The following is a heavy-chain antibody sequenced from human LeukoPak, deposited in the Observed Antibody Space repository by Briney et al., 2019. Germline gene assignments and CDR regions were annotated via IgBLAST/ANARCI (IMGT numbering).Heavy chain of an antibody. CDR2: IYYSGST. D-gene: IGHD2-21*02. CDR3: ARKMVTAILVWYFDY. J-gene: IGHJ4*02. CDR1: GGSISSSSYY. V-gene: IGHV4-39*07. Sequence: KASETLSLTCTVSGGSISSSSYYWGWIRQPPGKGLEWIGSIYYSGSTYYNPSLKSRVTISVDTSKNQFSLKLSSVTAADTAVYYCARKMVTAILVWYFDYWGQGTLVTVSS.